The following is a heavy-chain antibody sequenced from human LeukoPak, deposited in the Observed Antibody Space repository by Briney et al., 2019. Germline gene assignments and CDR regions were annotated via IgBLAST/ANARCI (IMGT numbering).Heavy chain of an antibody. CDR3: AREEMATISDAFDI. J-gene: IGHJ3*02. Sequence: KTVGSLRLSCAASGFTFSSYSMNCGRQAPGEGLEWVSSISSSSTYISYADSVKGRFTISRDNAKNSLYLQMNSLRAEDTAVYYCAREEMATISDAFDIWGQGTMVTVSS. V-gene: IGHV3-21*01. CDR2: ISSSSTYI. D-gene: IGHD5-24*01. CDR1: GFTFSSYS.